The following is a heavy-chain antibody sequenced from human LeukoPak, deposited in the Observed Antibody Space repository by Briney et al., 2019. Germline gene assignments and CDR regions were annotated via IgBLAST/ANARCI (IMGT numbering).Heavy chain of an antibody. V-gene: IGHV5-51*01. Sequence: GESLKISCKGSGYSFTSYWIGWVRQMPGKGLEWMGIIDPGDSDTRYSPSFQGQVTISADKSISTAYLQWSSLKASDTAMYYCARQIGIAVARPRDDAFDIWGQGTMVTVSS. D-gene: IGHD6-19*01. CDR1: GYSFTSYW. CDR3: ARQIGIAVARPRDDAFDI. CDR2: IDPGDSDT. J-gene: IGHJ3*02.